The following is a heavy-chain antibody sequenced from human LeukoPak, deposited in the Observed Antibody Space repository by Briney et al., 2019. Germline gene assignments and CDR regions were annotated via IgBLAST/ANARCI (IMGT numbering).Heavy chain of an antibody. CDR2: IIPILGIA. J-gene: IGHJ6*03. D-gene: IGHD3-3*01. V-gene: IGHV1-69*02. CDR1: GGTFSSYT. Sequence: HRASVKVSCEASGGTFSSYTISWVRQAPGQGLEWMGRIIPILGIANYAQKFQGRVTITADKSTSTAYMELSSLRSEDTAVYYCARSQSTIFGVVTLYYYYMDVWAKGTTVTVSS. CDR3: ARSQSTIFGVVTLYYYYMDV.